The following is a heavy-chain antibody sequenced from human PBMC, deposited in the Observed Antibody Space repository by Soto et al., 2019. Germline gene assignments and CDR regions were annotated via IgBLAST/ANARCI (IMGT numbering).Heavy chain of an antibody. CDR3: AKEGWDIVVVPAAMPSAFFDY. V-gene: IGHV3-30*18. Sequence: GGSLRLSCAASGFTFSSYGMHWVRQAPGKGLEWVAVISYDGSNKYYADSVKGRFTISRDNSKNTLYLQMNSLRAEDTAVYYCAKEGWDIVVVPAAMPSAFFDYWGQGTLVTVSS. D-gene: IGHD2-2*01. CDR2: ISYDGSNK. CDR1: GFTFSSYG. J-gene: IGHJ4*02.